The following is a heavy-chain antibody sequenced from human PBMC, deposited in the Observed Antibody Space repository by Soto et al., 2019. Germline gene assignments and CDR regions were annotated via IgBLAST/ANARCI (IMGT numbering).Heavy chain of an antibody. CDR1: GYTFTDYY. D-gene: IGHD5-18*01. CDR3: TRENIENSDGLYDAFDI. J-gene: IGHJ3*02. Sequence: GXSVKVSCKTSGYTFTDYYTHWVRQAPGQGLEWMGWMNPKSGGAYFAQKFQGRVTLTRDTSIGTAYIEVNSLTSDDTAVYFCTRENIENSDGLYDAFDIWGQRTTVTVSS. CDR2: MNPKSGGA. V-gene: IGHV1-2*02.